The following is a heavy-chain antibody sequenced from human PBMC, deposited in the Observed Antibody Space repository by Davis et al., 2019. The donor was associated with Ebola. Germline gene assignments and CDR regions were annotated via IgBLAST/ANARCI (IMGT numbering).Heavy chain of an antibody. V-gene: IGHV3-21*06. J-gene: IGHJ3*02. CDR3: PRVDASSAFDI. Sequence: SVKGRFIISRDNAKNSLSLQMNSLRADDTAMYYCPRVDASSAFDIWGQGTMVTVSS.